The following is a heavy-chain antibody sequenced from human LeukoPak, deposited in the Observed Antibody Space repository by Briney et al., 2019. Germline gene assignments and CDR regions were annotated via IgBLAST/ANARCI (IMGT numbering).Heavy chain of an antibody. CDR3: ARRNSHIGSYRPSYYFDY. J-gene: IGHJ4*02. Sequence: ASVKVSCKSSGYAFTNYYMHWVRQAPGQGLEWMGLINPSGGSTIYAQKFQGRVTMTRDTSTSTIYMELSSLRSEDTAVYYCARRNSHIGSYRPSYYFDYWGQGTLVSASS. V-gene: IGHV1-46*01. D-gene: IGHD1-26*01. CDR1: GYAFTNYY. CDR2: INPSGGST.